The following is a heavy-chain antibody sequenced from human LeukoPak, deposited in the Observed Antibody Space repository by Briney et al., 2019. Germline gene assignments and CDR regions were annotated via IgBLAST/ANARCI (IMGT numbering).Heavy chain of an antibody. J-gene: IGHJ5*02. Sequence: PSETLSLTCTVSGGSISSSSYYWGWIRQPPGKGLEWIGSIYYSGSTYYNPSLKSRVTISVDTSKNQFSLKLSSVTAADTAVYYCARGEMPYCSSTSCYYHESRFDPWGQGTLVTVSS. CDR2: IYYSGST. CDR1: GGSISSSSYY. D-gene: IGHD2-2*01. CDR3: ARGEMPYCSSTSCYYHESRFDP. V-gene: IGHV4-39*07.